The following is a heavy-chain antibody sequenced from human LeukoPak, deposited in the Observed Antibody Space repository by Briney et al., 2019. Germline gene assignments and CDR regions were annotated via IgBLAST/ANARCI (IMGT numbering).Heavy chain of an antibody. CDR2: INPNSGGT. V-gene: IGHV1-2*04. CDR1: GYTFTGYY. J-gene: IGHJ6*02. Sequence: ASVKVSCKASGYTFTGYYMHWVRQAPGQGLEWMGWINPNSGGTNYAQKFQGWVTMTRDTPISTAYMELSSLRSEDTAVYYCARDPIVVVPAATGYYYGMDVWGQGTTVTVSS. CDR3: ARDPIVVVPAATGYYYGMDV. D-gene: IGHD2-2*01.